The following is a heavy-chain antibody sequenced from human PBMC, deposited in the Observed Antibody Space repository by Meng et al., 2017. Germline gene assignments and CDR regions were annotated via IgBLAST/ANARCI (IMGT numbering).Heavy chain of an antibody. J-gene: IGHJ4*02. V-gene: IGHV2-26*01. Sequence: SGPTLVKPTETLTLTCTVSGFSLSNARMGVSWIRQPPGKALEWLAHIFSNDEKSYSTSLKSRLTISKDTSKSQVVLTMTNMDPVDTATYYCARSRRYDFWSGYFTFDYWGQGTLVTSPQ. CDR3: ARSRRYDFWSGYFTFDY. CDR1: GFSLSNARMG. D-gene: IGHD3-3*01. CDR2: IFSNDEK.